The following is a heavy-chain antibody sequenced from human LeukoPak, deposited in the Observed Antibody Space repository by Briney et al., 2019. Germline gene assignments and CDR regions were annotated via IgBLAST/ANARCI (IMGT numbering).Heavy chain of an antibody. J-gene: IGHJ4*02. CDR1: GFTFSNYW. V-gene: IGHV3-7*01. D-gene: IGHD3-22*01. Sequence: GGSLRLSCAASGFTFSNYWMSWVRQAPGKGLEWVANIKQDGSEKYYVDSVKGRFTISRDNAKNSLYLQMNSLRAEDTAVYYCITMIVVRPDYWGQGTLVTVSS. CDR3: ITMIVVRPDY. CDR2: IKQDGSEK.